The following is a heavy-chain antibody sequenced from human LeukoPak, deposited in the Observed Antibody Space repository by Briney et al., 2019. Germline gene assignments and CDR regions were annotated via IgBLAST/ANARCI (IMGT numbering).Heavy chain of an antibody. CDR1: GGSISSYY. CDR2: IYYSGST. V-gene: IGHV4-59*08. J-gene: IGHJ4*02. CDR3: ARGPVGATSDY. D-gene: IGHD1-26*01. Sequence: PSETLSLTCTVSGGSISSYYWSWIRQPPGKGLEWIGYIYYSGSTNYNPSLKSRVTISVDTSKNQFSLKLSSVTAADTAVYYCARGPVGATSDYWGQGTLVTVSS.